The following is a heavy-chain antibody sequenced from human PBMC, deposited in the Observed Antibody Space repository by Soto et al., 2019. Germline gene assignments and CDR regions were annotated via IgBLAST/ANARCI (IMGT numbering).Heavy chain of an antibody. CDR2: MYHSGST. J-gene: IGHJ5*02. CDR3: AHRTTTVTWWFDP. Sequence: PSETLSLTCAVSGGSISSGGYSWSWIRQPPGKGLEWIGYMYHSGSTYYNPSLKSRVTISIDRSKNQVVLTMTNMDPADTATYFCAHRTTTVTWWFDPWGQGTLVTVSS. CDR1: GGSISSGGYS. D-gene: IGHD4-17*01. V-gene: IGHV4-30-2*02.